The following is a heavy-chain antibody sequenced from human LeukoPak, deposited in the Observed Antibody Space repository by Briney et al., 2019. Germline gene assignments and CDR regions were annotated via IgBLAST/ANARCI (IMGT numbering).Heavy chain of an antibody. CDR3: ASELWFGELSPGY. Sequence: GGSLRLPCAASGFTFSSYSMNWVRQAPGKGLEWVSSISSSSSYIYYADSVKGRFTISRDNAKNSLYLQMNSLRAEDTAVYYCASELWFGELSPGYWGQGTLVTVSS. J-gene: IGHJ4*02. CDR1: GFTFSSYS. D-gene: IGHD3-10*01. V-gene: IGHV3-21*01. CDR2: ISSSSSYI.